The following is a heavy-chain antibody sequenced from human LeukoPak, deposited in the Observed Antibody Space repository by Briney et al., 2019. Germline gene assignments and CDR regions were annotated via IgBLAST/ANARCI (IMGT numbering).Heavy chain of an antibody. Sequence: GGSLRLSCAASGFTFSSYWMHWARQAPGKGLVWVSRINSDGSTTSYADSVKGRFTVSRDNAKNTLYLQMNSLRAEDTAVYYCARRLYGDYSIAGDYWGQGTLVTVSS. D-gene: IGHD4-17*01. V-gene: IGHV3-74*01. J-gene: IGHJ4*02. CDR1: GFTFSSYW. CDR2: INSDGSTT. CDR3: ARRLYGDYSIAGDY.